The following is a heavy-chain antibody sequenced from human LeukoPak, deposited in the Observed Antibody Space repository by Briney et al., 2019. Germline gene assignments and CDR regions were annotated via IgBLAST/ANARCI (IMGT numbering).Heavy chain of an antibody. V-gene: IGHV1-8*03. CDR1: GYTFTSYD. CDR2: MNPNSGNT. Sequence: ASVKVSRKASGYTFTSYDINWVRQATGQGLEWMGWMNPNSGNTGYAQKFQGRVTITRNTSISTAYMELSSLRSEDTAVYYCARATYYDFWSGYFQAYYYYMDVWGKGTTVTVSS. D-gene: IGHD3-3*01. J-gene: IGHJ6*03. CDR3: ARATYYDFWSGYFQAYYYYMDV.